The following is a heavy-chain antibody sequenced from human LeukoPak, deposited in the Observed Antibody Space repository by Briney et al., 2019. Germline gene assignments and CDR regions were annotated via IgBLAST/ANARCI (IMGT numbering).Heavy chain of an antibody. D-gene: IGHD3-22*01. CDR1: GYTFTSYY. V-gene: IGHV1-46*01. J-gene: IGHJ4*02. CDR3: ARRGYYYGSSGYFKYYFDY. Sequence: ASVKVSCKASGYTFTSYYMHWVRQAPGQGLEWMGIINPSGGSTSYAQKFQGRVTMTRDMSTSTVYMELSSLRSEDTAVYYCARRGYYYGSSGYFKYYFDYWGQGTLVTVSS. CDR2: INPSGGST.